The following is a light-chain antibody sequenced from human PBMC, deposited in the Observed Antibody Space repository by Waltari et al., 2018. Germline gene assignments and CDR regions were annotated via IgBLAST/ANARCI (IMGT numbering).Light chain of an antibody. CDR2: DVR. V-gene: IGLV2-14*03. CDR3: SSHTTRSTWV. Sequence: QSALTQPASVSGSPGQSITISCPGPTYDIGYYDYFSWYQQHLGRAPKLIIYDVRERPSGVSDRFSGSKSGNTASLIISGLQADDEADYYCSSHTTRSTWVFGGGTKLTVL. CDR1: TYDIGYYDY. J-gene: IGLJ3*02.